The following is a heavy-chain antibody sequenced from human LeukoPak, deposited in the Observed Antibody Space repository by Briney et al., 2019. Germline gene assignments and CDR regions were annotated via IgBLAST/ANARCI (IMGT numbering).Heavy chain of an antibody. Sequence: GGSLRLSCAASGFALSTYWMHWVRHAPGMVLVWVSLINSDGSNTLYADSVKGRFTISRDTAKNTLYLDMNRLRADDTAVYYCARAGSGSSYDCWGQGTLVTVSS. D-gene: IGHD3-10*01. CDR3: ARAGSGSSYDC. CDR1: GFALSTYW. J-gene: IGHJ4*02. CDR2: INSDGSNT. V-gene: IGHV3-74*01.